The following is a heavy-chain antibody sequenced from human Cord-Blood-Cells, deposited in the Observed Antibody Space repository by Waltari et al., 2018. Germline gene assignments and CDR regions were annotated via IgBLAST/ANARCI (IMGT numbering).Heavy chain of an antibody. CDR3: ATLSGSYGIYGMDV. D-gene: IGHD3-16*01. CDR2: FDPEDGET. Sequence: QVQLVQSGAEVKKPGASVKVSCKVSGYTLTELSMHWVRQAPGKGLEGLGGFDPEDGETIYAQKFQGRVTITEDTSTDTAYMELSSPRSEDTVVYYCATLSGSYGIYGMDVWGQGTTVTVSS. J-gene: IGHJ6*02. V-gene: IGHV1-24*01. CDR1: GYTLTELS.